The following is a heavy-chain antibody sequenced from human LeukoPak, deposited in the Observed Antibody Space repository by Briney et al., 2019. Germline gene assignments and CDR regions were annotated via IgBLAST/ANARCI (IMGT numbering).Heavy chain of an antibody. CDR1: GVSFNEYY. J-gene: IGHJ4*02. CDR2: INHGEST. V-gene: IGHV4-34*01. CDR3: ARAGGFFSPFGY. D-gene: IGHD3-16*01. Sequence: SETLSLTCAVYGVSFNEYYWSWVRQPPGKGLEWIGEINHGESTNYNPSLKSRVTISVDTSKNQFSLKLSSVTAADTAVYYCARAGGFFSPFGYWGQGTLVTVSS.